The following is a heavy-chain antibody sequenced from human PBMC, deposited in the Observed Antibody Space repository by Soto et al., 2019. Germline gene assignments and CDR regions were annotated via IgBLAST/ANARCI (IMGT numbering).Heavy chain of an antibody. J-gene: IGHJ6*02. CDR3: ARGGYYDSSGSRNYYYYGMSV. Sequence: QAQLVQSGAEVKKPGASVKVSCKASSYTFTSYGINCVRQAPGQGLEWLGWISAYDGNTKYAQSVQGRVSMTTDTSTKTAYMELRSLRSDDTAMYYCARGGYYDSSGSRNYYYYGMSVWGQGTTVSVSS. V-gene: IGHV1-18*04. CDR2: ISAYDGNT. CDR1: SYTFTSYG. D-gene: IGHD3-22*01.